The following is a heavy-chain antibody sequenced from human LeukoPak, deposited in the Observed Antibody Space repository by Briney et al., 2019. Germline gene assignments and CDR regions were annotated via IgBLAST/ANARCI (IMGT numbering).Heavy chain of an antibody. CDR2: ITASGGTT. V-gene: IGHV3-23*01. Sequence: GGSLRLSCAASGFTFTTYAMTWVRQAPGKGLEWVSAITASGGTTFYADSVKGRFTISRDNSKNTLYLQMNSLRTEDTAVYYCAKDYYGAFDYWGQATLVSVSS. J-gene: IGHJ4*02. CDR3: AKDYYGAFDY. CDR1: GFTFTTYA. D-gene: IGHD3-10*01.